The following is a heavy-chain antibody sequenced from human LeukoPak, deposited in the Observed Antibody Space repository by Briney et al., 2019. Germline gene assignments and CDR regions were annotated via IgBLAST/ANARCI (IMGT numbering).Heavy chain of an antibody. Sequence: SETLSLTCTVSGGSISSSSYYWGWIRQPPGKGLEWIGSIYYSGSTYYNPSLKSRVTISVDTSKNQFSLKLSSVTAADTAVYYCARHLRSIAVAGTELDYWGQGTLVTVSS. J-gene: IGHJ4*02. D-gene: IGHD6-19*01. CDR3: ARHLRSIAVAGTELDY. V-gene: IGHV4-39*01. CDR1: GGSISSSSYY. CDR2: IYYSGST.